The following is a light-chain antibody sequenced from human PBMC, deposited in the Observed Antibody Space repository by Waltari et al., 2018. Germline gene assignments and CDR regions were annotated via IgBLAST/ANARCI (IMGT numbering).Light chain of an antibody. CDR2: DAS. CDR1: QSISIY. V-gene: IGKV3-11*01. CDR3: QQRSNWPPIT. J-gene: IGKJ4*01. Sequence: EMLLTQSPATLALSAGDQASPSCRASQSISIYLAWYQQKPGQAPRLLIYDASNRATGIPARFSGSGSGTDFTLTISSLEPEDFAVYYCQQRSNWPPITFGGGTKVEIK.